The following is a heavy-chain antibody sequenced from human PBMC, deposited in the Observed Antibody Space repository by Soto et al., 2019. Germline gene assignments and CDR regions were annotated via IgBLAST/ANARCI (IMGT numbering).Heavy chain of an antibody. D-gene: IGHD3-22*01. CDR2: ISAYNGNT. V-gene: IGHV1-18*01. CDR1: GYTFTSYG. CDR3: ARRAYDSSGYFPLNWFDP. Sequence: ASVKVSCKASGYTFTSYGISWVRQAPGQGLEWMGWISAYNGNTNYAQKLQGRVTMTTDTSTSTAYMELRSLRSDDTAVYYCARRAYDSSGYFPLNWFDPWGQGTLVTVSS. J-gene: IGHJ5*02.